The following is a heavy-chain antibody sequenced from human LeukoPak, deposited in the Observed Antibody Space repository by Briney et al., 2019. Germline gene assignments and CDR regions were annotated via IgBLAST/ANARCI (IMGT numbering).Heavy chain of an antibody. Sequence: PSETLSLTCTVSGGSISSGDYYWSWIRQPPGKGLEWIGYIYYSGSTYYNPSLKSRVTISVDASKNQFSLKLSSVTAADTAVYYCAREGEYGDYVGYWGQGTLVTVSS. V-gene: IGHV4-30-4*01. CDR1: GGSISSGDYY. CDR3: AREGEYGDYVGY. J-gene: IGHJ4*02. CDR2: IYYSGST. D-gene: IGHD4-17*01.